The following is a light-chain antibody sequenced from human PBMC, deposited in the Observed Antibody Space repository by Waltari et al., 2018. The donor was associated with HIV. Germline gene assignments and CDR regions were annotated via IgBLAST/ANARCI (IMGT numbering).Light chain of an antibody. CDR1: QSISSN. J-gene: IGKJ2*03. V-gene: IGKV1-39*01. CDR2: AAS. Sequence: DIKMTQPPSSLSASVGDRVTITCRASQSISSNLNWYQQKPGKAPKLLIYAASSLQSGVPSMFSGSGSGTDFALTISSLQPEDFSTYYCQQSYSTPPSFGQGTKLEIK. CDR3: QQSYSTPPS.